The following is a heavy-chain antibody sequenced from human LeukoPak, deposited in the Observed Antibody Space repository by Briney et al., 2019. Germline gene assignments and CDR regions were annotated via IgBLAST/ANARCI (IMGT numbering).Heavy chain of an antibody. CDR3: ARELAGYCSSTSCSLFDP. D-gene: IGHD2-2*01. V-gene: IGHV1-8*03. Sequence: ASVKVSCKASGYTFTSYDINWVRQATGQGLEWMGWMNPNSGNTGYAQEFQGRVTITRNTSISTAYMELSSLRSEDTAVYYCARELAGYCSSTSCSLFDPWGQGTLVTSPQ. CDR1: GYTFTSYD. CDR2: MNPNSGNT. J-gene: IGHJ5*02.